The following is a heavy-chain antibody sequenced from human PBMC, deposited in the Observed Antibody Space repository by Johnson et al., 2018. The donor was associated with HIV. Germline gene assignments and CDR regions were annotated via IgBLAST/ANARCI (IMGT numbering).Heavy chain of an antibody. CDR2: IKQDGSEK. CDR3: AGGACPSGGRLILWQYGAFDI. D-gene: IGHD3-10*01. CDR1: GFTFSSYW. Sequence: VQLVESGGGLVQPGGSLRLSCAASGFTFSSYWMSWVRQAPGKGLEWVANIKQDGSEKYYVDSVKGRFTISRDNAKNSLYLQMNSLRAEDTAVYYCAGGACPSGGRLILWQYGAFDIWGQGTMVTVSS. V-gene: IGHV3-7*05. J-gene: IGHJ3*02.